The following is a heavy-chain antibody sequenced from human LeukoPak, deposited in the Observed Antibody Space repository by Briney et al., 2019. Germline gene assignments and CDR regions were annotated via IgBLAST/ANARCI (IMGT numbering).Heavy chain of an antibody. V-gene: IGHV1-18*01. Sequence: ASVKVSCKASGYSSTNYGISWVRQAPGQGLEWMGWIHIYRGNTNYAQKFQGRVTMTTDTSTSTVYMEVRGLRSDDTAMYYCAREGDYDPMGYWGQGTLVTVSS. CDR1: GYSSTNYG. CDR2: IHIYRGNT. D-gene: IGHD3-16*01. J-gene: IGHJ4*02. CDR3: AREGDYDPMGY.